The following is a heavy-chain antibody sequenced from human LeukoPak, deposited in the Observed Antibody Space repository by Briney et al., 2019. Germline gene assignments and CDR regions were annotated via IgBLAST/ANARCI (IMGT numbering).Heavy chain of an antibody. CDR2: ISYDGSNK. J-gene: IGHJ6*02. D-gene: IGHD2-15*01. Sequence: GGSLRLSCAASGFTFSSYAMHWVRRAPGKGLEWVAVISYDGSNKYYADSVKGRFTISRDNSKNTLYLQMDSLRAEDTAVYYCARSYCSGGSCYLQRYYYYGMDAWGQGTTVTVSS. V-gene: IGHV3-30*04. CDR1: GFTFSSYA. CDR3: ARSYCSGGSCYLQRYYYYGMDA.